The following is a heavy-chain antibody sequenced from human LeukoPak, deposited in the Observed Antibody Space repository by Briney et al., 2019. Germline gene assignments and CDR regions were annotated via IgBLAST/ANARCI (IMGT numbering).Heavy chain of an antibody. J-gene: IGHJ4*02. CDR1: GFTFSSYG. Sequence: GRSLRLSCAAPGFTFSSYGMHWVRQAPGKGLEWVAVISYDGSSKYYADSVKGRFTISRDNSKNTLYLQMNSLRAEDTAVYYCAKSPSGWYWGGVDYWGQGTLVTVSS. CDR3: AKSPSGWYWGGVDY. CDR2: ISYDGSSK. V-gene: IGHV3-30*18. D-gene: IGHD6-19*01.